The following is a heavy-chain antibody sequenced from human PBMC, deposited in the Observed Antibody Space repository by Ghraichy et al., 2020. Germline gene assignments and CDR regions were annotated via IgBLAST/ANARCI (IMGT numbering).Heavy chain of an antibody. V-gene: IGHV3-21*01. CDR3: ARVWYSSSSEHFDY. Sequence: GGSLRLSCAASGFNFTNINMNWVRQAPGKGLEWVSSISSSSSYIYYADSVKGRFTISRDNAKNSLYLQMNSLRAEDTAVYYCARVWYSSSSEHFDYWGQGTLVTVSS. J-gene: IGHJ4*02. CDR1: GFNFTNIN. CDR2: ISSSSSYI. D-gene: IGHD6-6*01.